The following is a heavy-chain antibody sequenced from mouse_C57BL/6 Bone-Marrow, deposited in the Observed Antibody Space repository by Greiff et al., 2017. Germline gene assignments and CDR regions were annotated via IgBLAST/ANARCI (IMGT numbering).Heavy chain of an antibody. CDR1: GFSLTSYG. V-gene: IGHV2-2*01. D-gene: IGHD2-4*01. Sequence: VQVVESGPGLVQPSQSLSITCTVSGFSLTSYGVHWVRQSPGKGLEWLGVIWSGGSTDDNSAFISRLSISKDNSKSQVVFKMNSLQAADTAIFYCAREDYDYFDYWGQGTTLTVSS. J-gene: IGHJ2*01. CDR2: IWSGGST. CDR3: AREDYDYFDY.